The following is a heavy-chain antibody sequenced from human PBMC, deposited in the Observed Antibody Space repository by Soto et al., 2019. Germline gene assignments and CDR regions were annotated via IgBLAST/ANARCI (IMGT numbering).Heavy chain of an antibody. D-gene: IGHD6-19*01. CDR3: AKDVGSVAGRGLRHDAFDI. Sequence: GGSLRLSCAASGFTFSSYAMSLVRRAPGKWLEWVSAISGSGGSTYYADSVKGRFTISRDNSKNTLYLQMNSLRAEDTAIYYCAKDVGSVAGRGLRHDAFDIWGQGTMVTVSS. V-gene: IGHV3-23*01. CDR2: ISGSGGST. CDR1: GFTFSSYA. J-gene: IGHJ3*02.